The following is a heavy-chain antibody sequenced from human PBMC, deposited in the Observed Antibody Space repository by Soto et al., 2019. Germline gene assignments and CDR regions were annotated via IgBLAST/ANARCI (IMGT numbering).Heavy chain of an antibody. V-gene: IGHV1-3*01. CDR3: ARSARVGTAGCSIRQVDC. D-gene: IGHD2-2*01. CDR2: INAGNGNT. Sequence: ASVKVSCKASGYTFTSYAMHWVRQAPGQRLEWMGWINAGNGNTKYSQKFQGRVTITRDTFASTAYMEMSSLRSEYTAGYYCARSARVGTAGCSIRQVDCWGQGTLVTFSS. CDR1: GYTFTSYA. J-gene: IGHJ4*02.